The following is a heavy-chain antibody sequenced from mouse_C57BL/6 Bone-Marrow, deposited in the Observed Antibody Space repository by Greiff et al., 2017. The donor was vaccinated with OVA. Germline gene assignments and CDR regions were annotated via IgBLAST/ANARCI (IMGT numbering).Heavy chain of an antibody. Sequence: LLQSEADLVKPGTSMKLSCKASGYTFTSYYMAWVPQVPEQGLEWVANINYNGSSTYYLDSLKSSFTISTDNAKNILYLQMSSLTSEDTATYYCASAPFRQVFDYWGQGTTLTVSS. D-gene: IGHD3-2*01. V-gene: IGHV5-16*01. J-gene: IGHJ2*01. CDR2: INYNGSST. CDR3: ASAPFRQVFDY. CDR1: GYTFTSYY.